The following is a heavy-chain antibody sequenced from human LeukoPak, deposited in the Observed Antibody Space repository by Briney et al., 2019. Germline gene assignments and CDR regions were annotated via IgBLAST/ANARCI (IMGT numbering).Heavy chain of an antibody. CDR2: INPSGTST. J-gene: IGHJ5*02. CDR1: GYSFSSYY. Sequence: ASVKVSCKASGYSFSSYYMHWVRQAPGQGLEWMGVINPSGTSTTYAQKFQGRLTVTRDASTSTVYMELGSLRSEDTAVYYCAKVPPSITAAGNWLGPWGQGALVTVSS. CDR3: AKVPPSITAAGNWLGP. D-gene: IGHD6-13*01. V-gene: IGHV1-46*01.